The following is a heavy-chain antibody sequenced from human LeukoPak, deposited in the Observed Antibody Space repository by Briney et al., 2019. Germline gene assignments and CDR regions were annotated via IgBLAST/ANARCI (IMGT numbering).Heavy chain of an antibody. CDR1: GFTFSNYW. CDR3: ARGADSGYSSDN. J-gene: IGHJ4*02. D-gene: IGHD3-9*01. CDR2: INSDGRST. V-gene: IGHV3-74*01. Sequence: PGGSLRLSCAASGFTFSNYWMHWVRQAPGKGLVWVSRINSDGRSTNYADSVKGRFTISRDNAENTLYLQMNSLRAEDTAVYYCARGADSGYSSDNWGQGTLVSVSS.